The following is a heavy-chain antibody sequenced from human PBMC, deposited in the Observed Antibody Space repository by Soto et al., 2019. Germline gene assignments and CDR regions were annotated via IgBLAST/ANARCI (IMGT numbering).Heavy chain of an antibody. D-gene: IGHD6-13*01. Sequence: PWGSLRLSCAASGITFSSYGMHWVRQAPRKGLEWVAGISYDGSNKYYADSVKGRFTISRDNSRNTLYLQMNSLRAEDTAVYHCAKDLRRAVAGRSGYYYAMDVWGQGTTVTVS. J-gene: IGHJ6*02. CDR3: AKDLRRAVAGRSGYYYAMDV. CDR1: GITFSSYG. V-gene: IGHV3-30*18. CDR2: ISYDGSNK.